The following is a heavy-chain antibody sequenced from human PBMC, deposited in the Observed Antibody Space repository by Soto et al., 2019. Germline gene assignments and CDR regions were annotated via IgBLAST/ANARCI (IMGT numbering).Heavy chain of an antibody. J-gene: IGHJ4*02. V-gene: IGHV4-59*08. CDR3: AKQPASIRTFDY. CDR2: IYYSGST. D-gene: IGHD2-2*01. Sequence: SETLSLTCTVSGGSISSYYWSWIRQPPGKGLEWIEYIYYSGSTNYNPSLKGRFTISRDNSKNTLYLQMNSLRAEDTAVYYCAKQPASIRTFDYWGQGALVTVSS. CDR1: GGSISSYY.